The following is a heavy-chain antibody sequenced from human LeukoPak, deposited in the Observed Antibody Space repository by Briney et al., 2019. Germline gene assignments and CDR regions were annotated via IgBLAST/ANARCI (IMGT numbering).Heavy chain of an antibody. D-gene: IGHD6-19*01. CDR3: ARVSPNSSGWDYYFDY. CDR2: ISISSSYI. CDR1: GVTFSSYS. Sequence: GGSLTLSCAASGVTFSSYSRNWVRQAPGKGLEWVSSISISSSYIYHADSVKGRFTLARENTKNSLYLKMNSLRAEDTAVSYCARVSPNSSGWDYYFDYWGQGTLVTVSS. J-gene: IGHJ4*02. V-gene: IGHV3-21*01.